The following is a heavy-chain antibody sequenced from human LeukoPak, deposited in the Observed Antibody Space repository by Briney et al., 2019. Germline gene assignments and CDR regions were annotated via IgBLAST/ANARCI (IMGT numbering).Heavy chain of an antibody. CDR3: ARDPRRDTYYYYGMDV. J-gene: IGHJ6*02. CDR2: IYSGGST. Sequence: GGSLRLSCAASGFTVSSNYMSWVRQAPGKGLEWFSVIYSGGSTYYADSVKGRFTISRDNSKNTLYLQMNSLRAEDTAVYYCARDPRRDTYYYYGMDVWGQGTTVTVSS. CDR1: GFTVSSNY. V-gene: IGHV3-66*02. D-gene: IGHD5-18*01.